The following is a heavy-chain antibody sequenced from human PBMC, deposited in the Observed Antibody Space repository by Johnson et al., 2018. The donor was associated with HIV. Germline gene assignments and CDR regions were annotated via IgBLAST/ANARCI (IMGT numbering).Heavy chain of an antibody. CDR1: GLTFKNVW. V-gene: IGHV3-15*01. CDR3: TTDYQEVFVCFDI. Sequence: VQLVESGGGLVKSGGSLRLSCAASGLTFKNVWMSWVRQAPGKGLEWVGRIKTKPDGGTTDYAAPVKGRFTISRDDSKDTLYLQMSSLKTDYTAVYYCTTDYQEVFVCFDIWGQGTMVTVSS. D-gene: IGHD2-2*01. J-gene: IGHJ3*02. CDR2: IKTKPDGGTT.